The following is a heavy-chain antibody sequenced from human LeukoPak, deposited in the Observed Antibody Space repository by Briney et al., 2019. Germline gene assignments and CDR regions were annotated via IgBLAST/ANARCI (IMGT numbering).Heavy chain of an antibody. CDR1: GGSISSGGYY. CDR2: IYYSGST. V-gene: IGHV4-31*03. J-gene: IGHJ4*02. Sequence: PSETLSLTCTVSGGSISSGGYYWSWIRQHPGKGLEWIGYIYYSGSTYYNPSLKSRVTISVDRSKNQFSLKLSSVTAADTAVYYCARVEHYYDSSGYHTAFDYWGQGTLVTVSS. D-gene: IGHD3-22*01. CDR3: ARVEHYYDSSGYHTAFDY.